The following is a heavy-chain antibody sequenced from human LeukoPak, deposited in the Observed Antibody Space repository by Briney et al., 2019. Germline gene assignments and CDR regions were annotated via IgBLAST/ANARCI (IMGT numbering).Heavy chain of an antibody. V-gene: IGHV4-59*01. CDR1: GGSISSYY. D-gene: IGHD3-10*01. Sequence: SETLSLTCTVSGGSISSYYWSWIRQPPGKGLEWIGYIYYSGSTNYNPSLKSRVTISVDTSKNQFSLKLSSVTAADTAVYYCARTVDSITMVRGVMTYYFDYWGQGTLVTVSS. CDR3: ARTVDSITMVRGVMTYYFDY. J-gene: IGHJ4*02. CDR2: IYYSGST.